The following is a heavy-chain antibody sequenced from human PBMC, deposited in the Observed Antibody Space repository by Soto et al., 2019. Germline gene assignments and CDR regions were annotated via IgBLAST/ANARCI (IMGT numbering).Heavy chain of an antibody. V-gene: IGHV1-69*13. CDR2: IIPIFGTA. D-gene: IGHD3-10*01. J-gene: IGHJ6*02. CDR1: GGTFSSYA. Sequence: SVKVSCKASGGTFSSYAISWVRQAPGQGLEWMGGIIPIFGTANYAQKFQGRVTITADESTSTAYMELSSLRSEDTAVYYCARLSGLWFGELLGGMDVWGQGTTVTVSS. CDR3: ARLSGLWFGELLGGMDV.